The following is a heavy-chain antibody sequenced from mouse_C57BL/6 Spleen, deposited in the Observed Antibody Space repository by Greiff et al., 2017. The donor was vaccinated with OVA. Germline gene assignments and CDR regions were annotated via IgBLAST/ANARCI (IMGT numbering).Heavy chain of an antibody. CDR1: GYTFTSYW. CDR3: AREGMAYGRPAWFAY. J-gene: IGHJ3*01. D-gene: IGHD1-1*01. V-gene: IGHV1-61*01. Sequence: VQLQQPGAELVRPGSSVKLSCKASGYTFTSYWMDWVKQRPGQGLEWIGNIYPSDSETHYNQKFKDKATLTVDKSSSTAYMQLSSLTSEDSAVYYCAREGMAYGRPAWFAYWGQGTLVTVSA. CDR2: IYPSDSET.